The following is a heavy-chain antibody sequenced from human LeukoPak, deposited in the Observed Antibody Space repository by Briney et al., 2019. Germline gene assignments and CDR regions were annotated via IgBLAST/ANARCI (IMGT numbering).Heavy chain of an antibody. CDR2: ISAYNGNT. CDR3: ARDRDFYTDNYYYYYMDV. D-gene: IGHD3-3*01. CDR1: GYTFTSYG. J-gene: IGHJ6*03. Sequence: ASVKVSCKASGYTFTSYGISWVRQAPGQGLEWMGWISAYNGNTNYAQKLQGRVTMTTDTSTSTAYMELRSLRSDDTAVYYCARDRDFYTDNYYYYYMDVWGKGTTVTVSS. V-gene: IGHV1-18*01.